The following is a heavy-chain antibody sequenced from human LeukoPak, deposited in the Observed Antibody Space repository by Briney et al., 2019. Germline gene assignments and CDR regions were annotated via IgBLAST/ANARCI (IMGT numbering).Heavy chain of an antibody. J-gene: IGHJ4*02. CDR2: IIPIFGTA. D-gene: IGHD3-10*01. V-gene: IGHV1-69*13. CDR1: GGTFSSYA. Sequence: EASVTVSCKASGGTFSSYAISWVRQAPGQGLEWMGGIIPIFGTANYAQKFQGRVTITADESTSTAYMELSSLRSEDTAVYYCARALWFGEFPYYFDYWGQGTLVTVSS. CDR3: ARALWFGEFPYYFDY.